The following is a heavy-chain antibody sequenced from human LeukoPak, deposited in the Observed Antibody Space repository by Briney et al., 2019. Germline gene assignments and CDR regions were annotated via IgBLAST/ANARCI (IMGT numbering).Heavy chain of an antibody. D-gene: IGHD4-17*01. CDR1: GFTFSSYA. V-gene: IGHV3-30-3*01. Sequence: PGGSLRLSCAASGFTFSSYAMHWVRQAPGKGLEWVAVISYDGSNKYYADSVKGRFTISRDNSKNTPYLQMNSLRAEDTAVYYCARDRYDYGDYRHAFDIWGQGTMVTVSS. CDR3: ARDRYDYGDYRHAFDI. CDR2: ISYDGSNK. J-gene: IGHJ3*02.